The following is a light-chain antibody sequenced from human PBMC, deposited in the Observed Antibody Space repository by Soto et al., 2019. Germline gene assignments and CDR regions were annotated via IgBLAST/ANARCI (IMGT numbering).Light chain of an antibody. Sequence: CRASQSIDSTYSTWYKQKPGQXXRLLIYGTSNRATGIPDRFKGSGSGKDFTLTITRLEPEDFAVYYCQQYGRAFGQGTKVDIK. J-gene: IGKJ1*01. V-gene: IGKV3-20*01. CDR2: GTS. CDR3: QQYGRA. CDR1: QSIDSTY.